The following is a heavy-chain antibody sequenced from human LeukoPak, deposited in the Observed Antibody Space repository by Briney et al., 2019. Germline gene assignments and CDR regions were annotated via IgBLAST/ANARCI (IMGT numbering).Heavy chain of an antibody. Sequence: GESLKISCKGSGYSFTSYWIGWVRQMPGKGLEWMGIIYPGDSDTRYSPSFQGQVTISADKSISTAYLQWSSLKASDTAMYYCARRAYCGGDCYSLIDWGQGTLVTVSA. J-gene: IGHJ4*02. V-gene: IGHV5-51*01. D-gene: IGHD2-21*02. CDR2: IYPGDSDT. CDR3: ARRAYCGGDCYSLID. CDR1: GYSFTSYW.